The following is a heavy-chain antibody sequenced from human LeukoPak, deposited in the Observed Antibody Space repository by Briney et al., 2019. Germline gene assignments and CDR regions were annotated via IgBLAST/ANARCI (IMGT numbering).Heavy chain of an antibody. CDR2: INHSGST. D-gene: IGHD6-19*01. V-gene: IGHV4-34*01. Sequence: PSETLSLTCAVYGGSFSGYYWSWIRQPPGKGLEWIGEINHSGSTNYNPSLKSRVTISVDTSKNQFSLKLSSVTAADTAVYYCARAIAVAGGVYYYGMDVWGQGTTVTVSS. CDR3: ARAIAVAGGVYYYGMDV. J-gene: IGHJ6*02. CDR1: GGSFSGYY.